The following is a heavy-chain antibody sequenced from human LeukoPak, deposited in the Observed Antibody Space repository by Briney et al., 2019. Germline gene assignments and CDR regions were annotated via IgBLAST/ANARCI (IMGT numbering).Heavy chain of an antibody. CDR2: ITGSGGST. CDR3: AKWSHYHFGY. V-gene: IGHV3-23*01. J-gene: IGHJ4*02. D-gene: IGHD1-26*01. Sequence: GGSLRLSCAASGFTFSSYALTWVRQAPGKGLEWVSAITGSGGSTYYADSVKGRFTISRDNSKNTLYLQLNSLRADDTAAYYCAKWSHYHFGYWGQGALVTVSS. CDR1: GFTFSSYA.